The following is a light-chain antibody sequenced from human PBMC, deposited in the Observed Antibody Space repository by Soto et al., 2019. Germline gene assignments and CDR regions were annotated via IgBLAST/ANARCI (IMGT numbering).Light chain of an antibody. V-gene: IGKV1-8*01. Sequence: AIRMTQSPSSFSASTGDRVTITCRASQGISSYLAWYQQKPGKAPKLLIYAASTLQSGVPSRFSGSGYGTDFNLTISCLQSEDFATYYCQQYYSYPWTFGQGTKVEIK. CDR1: QGISSY. J-gene: IGKJ1*01. CDR3: QQYYSYPWT. CDR2: AAS.